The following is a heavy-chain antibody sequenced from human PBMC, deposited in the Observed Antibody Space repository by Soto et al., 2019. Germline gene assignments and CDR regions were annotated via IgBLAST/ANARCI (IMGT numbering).Heavy chain of an antibody. CDR1: GFTCSIFA. J-gene: IGHJ6*02. CDR3: AKVDRYSSGWSSYAPEYYYYSMDV. D-gene: IGHD6-19*01. Sequence: GGSLRLSCAVFGFTCSIFALSWVRKTPGKGLEWVSAISGSGDDTYYTDSVKGRFTISRDNSKNTLYLQMSSLRAEDTAIYYCAKVDRYSSGWSSYAPEYYYYSMDVWGQGTTVTVSS. V-gene: IGHV3-23*01. CDR2: ISGSGDDT.